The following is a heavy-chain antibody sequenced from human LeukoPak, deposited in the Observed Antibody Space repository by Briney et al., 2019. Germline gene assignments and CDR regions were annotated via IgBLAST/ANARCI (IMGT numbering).Heavy chain of an antibody. D-gene: IGHD1-26*01. Sequence: SQTLSLTSTVYGGSISRGTYYWSWIRQPAGKGPQWIRRIATSGSTHYNPSLESRLTISIDQSKNQFSLKLSSVTAADTAVYYCARDLSGTGATTLAYWGLGTLVTVSS. J-gene: IGHJ4*02. CDR3: ARDLSGTGATTLAY. CDR2: IATSGST. CDR1: GGSISRGTYY. V-gene: IGHV4-61*02.